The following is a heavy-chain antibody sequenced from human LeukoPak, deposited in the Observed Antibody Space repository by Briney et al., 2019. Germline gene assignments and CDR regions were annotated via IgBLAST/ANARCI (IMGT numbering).Heavy chain of an antibody. Sequence: PGGSLRLSCAASGFTFSSYAMHWVRQAPGKGLEYVSAISSNGGSTYYANSVKGRFTISRDNSKNTLYLQMGSLRAEDMAVYYCARGGWFGESIDYWGQGTLVTVSS. CDR3: ARGGWFGESIDY. D-gene: IGHD3-10*01. CDR1: GFTFSSYA. V-gene: IGHV3-64*01. J-gene: IGHJ4*02. CDR2: ISSNGGST.